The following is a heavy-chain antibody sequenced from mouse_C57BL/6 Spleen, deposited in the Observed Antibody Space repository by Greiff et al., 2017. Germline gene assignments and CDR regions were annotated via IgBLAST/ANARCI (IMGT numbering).Heavy chain of an antibody. J-gene: IGHJ3*01. Sequence: QVQLQQPGAELVKPGASVKLSCKASGYTFTSYWMHWVKQRPGQGLEWIGMIHPNSGSTNYNEKFKSKATLTVDKSSSTAYMQLSSLTSEDSAVYYCARYGGSSHAWFAYWGQGTLVTVSA. D-gene: IGHD1-1*01. V-gene: IGHV1-64*01. CDR2: IHPNSGST. CDR3: ARYGGSSHAWFAY. CDR1: GYTFTSYW.